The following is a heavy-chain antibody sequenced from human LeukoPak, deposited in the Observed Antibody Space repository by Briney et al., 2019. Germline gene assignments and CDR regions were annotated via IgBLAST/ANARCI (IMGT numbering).Heavy chain of an antibody. J-gene: IGHJ4*02. CDR1: GGSISSGGYY. Sequence: SETLSLTCTVSGGSISSGGYYWSWIRQHPGKGLEWIGYIYYSGSTNYNPSLKSRVTISVDTSKNQFSLKLSSVTAADTAVYYCARDLTEYSYDYWGQGTLVTVSS. CDR2: IYYSGST. V-gene: IGHV4-61*08. D-gene: IGHD2/OR15-2a*01. CDR3: ARDLTEYSYDY.